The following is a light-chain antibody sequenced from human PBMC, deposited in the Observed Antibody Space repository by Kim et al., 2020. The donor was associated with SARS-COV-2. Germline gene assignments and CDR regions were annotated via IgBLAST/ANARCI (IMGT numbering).Light chain of an antibody. CDR2: KDN. J-gene: IGLJ2*01. CDR3: QSADSGGTYAYVV. V-gene: IGLV3-25*03. CDR1: ALAKQY. Sequence: SYELTQPPSISVSPGQTARITCSGDALAKQYAYWYQQRPGQAPVLVIYKDNERPSGIPERFSGSSSGTTVTLTISGVQAEDEADYYCQSADSGGTYAYVVFGGGTQLTVL.